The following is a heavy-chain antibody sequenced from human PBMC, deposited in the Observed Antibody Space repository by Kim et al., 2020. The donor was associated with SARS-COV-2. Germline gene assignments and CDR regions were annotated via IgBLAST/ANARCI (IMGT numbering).Heavy chain of an antibody. J-gene: IGHJ5*02. Sequence: SVKVSCKASGGTFSSYAISWVRQAPGQGLEWMGGIIPIFGTANYAQKFQGRVTITADESTSTAYMELSSLRSEDTAVYYCAREGCSGGSCYSSHNWFDPWGQGTLVTVSS. CDR1: GGTFSSYA. CDR3: AREGCSGGSCYSSHNWFDP. CDR2: IIPIFGTA. V-gene: IGHV1-69*13. D-gene: IGHD2-15*01.